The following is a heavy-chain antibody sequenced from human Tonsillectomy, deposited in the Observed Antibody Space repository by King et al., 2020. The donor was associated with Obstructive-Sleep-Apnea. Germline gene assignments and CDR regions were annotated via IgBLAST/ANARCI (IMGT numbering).Heavy chain of an antibody. Sequence: VQLQESGPGLVKPSGTLSLTCAVSGGSISTSNWWSWGRQPPGKGLEWIGEVYHSGNTNYSPSLKSRVAISVDKSKNQFSLNLSSVTAADMAVYYCARGGDKFAQRFHDCWGQGTLVTVSS. J-gene: IGHJ4*02. V-gene: IGHV4-4*02. D-gene: IGHD3-10*01. CDR3: ARGGDKFAQRFHDC. CDR2: VYHSGNT. CDR1: GGSISTSNW.